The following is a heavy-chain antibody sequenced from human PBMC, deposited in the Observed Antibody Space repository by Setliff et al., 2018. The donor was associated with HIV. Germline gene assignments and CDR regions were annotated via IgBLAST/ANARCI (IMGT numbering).Heavy chain of an antibody. CDR3: ARLRIPVAGYNWFDP. D-gene: IGHD6-19*01. CDR1: EGYITGYY. Sequence: PSETLSLTCTVSEGYITGYYWTWIRQPPGEGLEYVGHIFYSGSTNYNPSLKSRVTISLDTFKNQFSLKLSSATAADTAVYYCARLRIPVAGYNWFDPWGQGTLVTV. CDR2: IFYSGST. J-gene: IGHJ5*02. V-gene: IGHV4-59*08.